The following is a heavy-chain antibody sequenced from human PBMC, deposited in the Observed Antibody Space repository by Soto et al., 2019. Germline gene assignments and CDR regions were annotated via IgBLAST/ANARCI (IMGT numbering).Heavy chain of an antibody. CDR1: GVTFSNYV. J-gene: IGHJ4*02. CDR3: AIMRGRYCSSTSCYSNFDY. CDR2: ISGGSDNT. D-gene: IGHD2-2*01. Sequence: PGGSLRLSCVVSGVTFSNYVMSWVRQAPGKGLELLSSISGGSDNTYSADSVKGRFTISRDNSKNTVYLQMNSLRAEDTAIYYCAIMRGRYCSSTSCYSNFDYWGQGTLVTVSS. V-gene: IGHV3-23*01.